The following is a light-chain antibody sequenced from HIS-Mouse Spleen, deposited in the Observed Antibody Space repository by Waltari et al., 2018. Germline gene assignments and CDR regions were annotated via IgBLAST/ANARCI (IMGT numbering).Light chain of an antibody. J-gene: IGLJ2*01. Sequence: QSALTQPASVSGSPGQSITISCTGTSSDVGGYNLVSWYQQHPGKAPKLMIYDVSNRPSGVSNRFSGSKSGNTASLTISGLQAEDEADYYCSSYTSSSTEVFGGGTKLTVL. CDR3: SSYTSSSTEV. CDR1: SSDVGGYNL. CDR2: DVS. V-gene: IGLV2-14*03.